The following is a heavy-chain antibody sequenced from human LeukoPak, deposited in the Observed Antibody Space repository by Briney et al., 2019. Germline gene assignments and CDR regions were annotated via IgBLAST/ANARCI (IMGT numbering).Heavy chain of an antibody. V-gene: IGHV4-39*01. Sequence: PSETLSLTCAVYGGSCDDYYWGWIRQPPGKGLEWIGSTYYSGSTYYNPSLKSRVTISVDTSKNQFSLKLSSVTAADTAVYYCARPDGYSGYDPFDYWGQGTLVTVSS. D-gene: IGHD5-12*01. CDR2: TYYSGST. J-gene: IGHJ4*02. CDR3: ARPDGYSGYDPFDY. CDR1: GGSCDDYY.